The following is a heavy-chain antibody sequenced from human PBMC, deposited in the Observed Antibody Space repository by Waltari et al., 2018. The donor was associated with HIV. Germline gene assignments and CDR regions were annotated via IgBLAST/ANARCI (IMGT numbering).Heavy chain of an antibody. J-gene: IGHJ6*02. Sequence: QLQLQRWAAGRLRPSETLSLPCAVDVGPFSGYYRSWFRRPPGRGLEWIGEINHSGSTNYNPSLKSRVTISVDTSKNQFSLKLSSVTAADTAVYYCARGPGYYDSSGYELTPENYYGMDVWGQGTTVTVSS. CDR1: VGPFSGYY. D-gene: IGHD3-22*01. CDR2: INHSGST. V-gene: IGHV4-34*01. CDR3: ARGPGYYDSSGYELTPENYYGMDV.